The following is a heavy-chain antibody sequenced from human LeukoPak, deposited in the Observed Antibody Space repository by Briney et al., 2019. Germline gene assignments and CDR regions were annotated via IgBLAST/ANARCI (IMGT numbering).Heavy chain of an antibody. J-gene: IGHJ4*02. CDR2: ISWNSGSI. CDR3: AKDILTGYYSGYFDY. V-gene: IGHV3-9*01. CDR1: GFTFDDYA. Sequence: GRPLRLSCAASGFTFDDYAMHWVRQAPGKGLEWVSGISWNSGSIGYADSVKGRFTISRDNAKNSLYLQMNSLRAEDTALYYCAKDILTGYYSGYFDYWGQGTLVTVSS. D-gene: IGHD3-9*01.